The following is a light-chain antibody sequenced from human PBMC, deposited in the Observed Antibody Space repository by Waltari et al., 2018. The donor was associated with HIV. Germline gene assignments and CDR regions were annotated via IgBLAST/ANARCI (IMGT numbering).Light chain of an antibody. CDR2: EVS. V-gene: IGLV2-8*01. J-gene: IGLJ3*02. CDR3: SSYAGNRRV. CDR1: SSDVCGYNF. Sequence: QSALTQPPSASGSPAHSVTIPCTGTSSDVCGYNFVSWYQHNPGKAPKLMIYEVSKRPSGVPDRCSGSKSGNTASLTVSGLQAEDEADYYCSSYAGNRRVFGGGTKLTVL.